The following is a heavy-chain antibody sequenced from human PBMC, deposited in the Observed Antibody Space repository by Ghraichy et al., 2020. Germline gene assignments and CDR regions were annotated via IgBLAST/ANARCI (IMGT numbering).Heavy chain of an antibody. J-gene: IGHJ4*02. CDR3: AHSSGGYSYGSLVMFDY. Sequence: SGPTLVKPTQTLTLTCTFSGFSLSTSGVGVGWIRQPPGKALEWLALIYWDDDKRYSPSLKSRLTITKDTSKNQVVLTMTNMDPVDTATYYCAHSSGGYSYGSLVMFDYWGQGTLVTVSS. V-gene: IGHV2-5*02. CDR1: GFSLSTSGVG. CDR2: IYWDDDK. D-gene: IGHD5-18*01.